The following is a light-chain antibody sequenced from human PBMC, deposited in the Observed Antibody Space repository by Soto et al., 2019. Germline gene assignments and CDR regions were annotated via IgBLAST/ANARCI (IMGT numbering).Light chain of an antibody. V-gene: IGKV1-39*01. CDR2: GAS. Sequence: DIQMTQSPSSLSASVGDRVTITCRASQSISNYLNWYQQKPGKAPKLLIYGASSLQSGVPSRFSGSGSGTDFTLTIISLQPEDFATYYCEQSDSTRWTFGQGTKVEIK. CDR1: QSISNY. CDR3: EQSDSTRWT. J-gene: IGKJ1*01.